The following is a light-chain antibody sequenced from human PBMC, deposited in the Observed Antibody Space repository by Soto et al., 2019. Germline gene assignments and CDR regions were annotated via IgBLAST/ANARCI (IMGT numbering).Light chain of an antibody. V-gene: IGKV3-15*01. J-gene: IGKJ1*01. CDR3: QQYGISLRT. CDR2: GAS. CDR1: QSVSSN. Sequence: EVGLPQSPGTLSLSPGERATLSCRASQSVSSNLACYQQKPGHAPRLLIYGASTRATGIPARFSGSGSGTELTLTISSLQSEDFAVYYCQQYGISLRTFGQGTMVDIK.